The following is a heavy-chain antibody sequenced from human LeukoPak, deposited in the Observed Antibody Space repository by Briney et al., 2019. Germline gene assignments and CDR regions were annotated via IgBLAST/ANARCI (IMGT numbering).Heavy chain of an antibody. CDR3: ARVDYYGSGSQDQNWFDP. J-gene: IGHJ5*02. V-gene: IGHV1-18*01. Sequence: ASVKVSCKASGYTXTSYGISGVRQAPGQGLEWMGWISAYNGNTNYAQKLQGRVTMTTDTSTSTAYMELRSLRSDDTAVYYCARVDYYGSGSQDQNWFDPWGQGILVTVSS. CDR1: GYTXTSYG. D-gene: IGHD3-10*01. CDR2: ISAYNGNT.